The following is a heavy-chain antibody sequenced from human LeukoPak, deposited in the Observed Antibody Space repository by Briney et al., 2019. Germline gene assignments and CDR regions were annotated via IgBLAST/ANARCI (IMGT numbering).Heavy chain of an antibody. Sequence: SQTLSLTCALSGDIFSSNSATWNWSRQSPSRGLEWLGRTYYRSKWYNEYAPSVKGRIAFNPDTSKNQFSLQLNSVTPEDTAVYYCARGVSRYFDYWGQGTLVAVSS. V-gene: IGHV6-1*01. CDR1: GDIFSSNSAT. CDR3: ARGVSRYFDY. D-gene: IGHD5/OR15-5a*01. CDR2: TYYRSKWYN. J-gene: IGHJ4*02.